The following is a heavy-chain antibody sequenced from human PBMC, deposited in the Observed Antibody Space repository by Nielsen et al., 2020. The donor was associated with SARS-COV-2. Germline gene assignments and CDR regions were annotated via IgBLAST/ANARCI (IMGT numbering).Heavy chain of an antibody. CDR3: AKDPYGGNFAFDI. CDR1: GFTFSSYS. CDR2: ITGSGDTT. Sequence: GGSLRLSCAASGFTFSSYSMTWVRQAPGKGLEWVSAITGSGDTTYFADSVRGRFTISRDNSKNTLYLQMNSLRAEDTAVYYCAKDPYGGNFAFDIWGQGTMVTVSS. D-gene: IGHD4-23*01. J-gene: IGHJ3*02. V-gene: IGHV3-23*01.